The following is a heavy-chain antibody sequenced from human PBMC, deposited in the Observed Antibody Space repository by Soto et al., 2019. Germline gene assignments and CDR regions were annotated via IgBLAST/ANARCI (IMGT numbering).Heavy chain of an antibody. V-gene: IGHV4-61*01. CDR1: GGSVSSGSYY. CDR3: ARDGTYGSGSVPFDP. Sequence: QVQLQESGPGLVKPSETLSLTCTVSGGSVSSGSYYWSWIRQPPGKGLEWIGYIYYSGSTNYNPSLKSRVTISVDTSKNQFSLKLSSVTAADTAVYYCARDGTYGSGSVPFDPWGQGTLVTVSS. J-gene: IGHJ5*02. CDR2: IYYSGST. D-gene: IGHD3-10*01.